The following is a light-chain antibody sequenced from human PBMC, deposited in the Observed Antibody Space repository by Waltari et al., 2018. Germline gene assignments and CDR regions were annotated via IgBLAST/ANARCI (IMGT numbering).Light chain of an antibody. V-gene: IGKV3-15*01. CDR3: QQYNNGPPWT. J-gene: IGKJ1*01. CDR2: GAS. CDR1: QTVSDK. Sequence: IVMTQSPATLSVSPGERTTLSCRASQTVSDKLVWYQQKPGQAPRLLISGASTRATGVPARFSGSGSGTEFTLTISSLQSEDFAIYYCQQYNNGPPWTFGQGTKVEFK.